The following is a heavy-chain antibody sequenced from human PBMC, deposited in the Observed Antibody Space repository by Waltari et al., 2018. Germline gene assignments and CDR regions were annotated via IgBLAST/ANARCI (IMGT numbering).Heavy chain of an antibody. CDR3: ARDRGRGLYLDS. V-gene: IGHV4-4*02. CDR2: VHGSGRT. CDR1: GDSVTSSYL. Sequence: QLQLQESSPGLVRPSETLSVTCAVSGDSVTSSYLWNWVRQSPGKGLEWIGQVHGSGRTNYNPSFASRVTVSLDTSNNQVSRKLTSATAADTAVYYCARDRGRGLYLDSWGPGTLVTVSP. J-gene: IGHJ4*02. D-gene: IGHD2-15*01.